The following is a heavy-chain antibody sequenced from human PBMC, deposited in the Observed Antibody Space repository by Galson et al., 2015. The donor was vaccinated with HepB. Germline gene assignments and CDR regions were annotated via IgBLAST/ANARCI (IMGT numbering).Heavy chain of an antibody. V-gene: IGHV4-30-2*01. Sequence: TLSLTCAVSGGSISSGGYSWSWIRQPPGKGLEWIGYIYHTGSTYYNPSLKSRVTISIDRSKNQFSLKLSFVTAADTAVYYCARDYYDSGGYYWTPRLDYWGQGTLVTVSS. D-gene: IGHD3-22*01. CDR1: GGSISSGGYS. J-gene: IGHJ4*02. CDR3: ARDYYDSGGYYWTPRLDY. CDR2: IYHTGST.